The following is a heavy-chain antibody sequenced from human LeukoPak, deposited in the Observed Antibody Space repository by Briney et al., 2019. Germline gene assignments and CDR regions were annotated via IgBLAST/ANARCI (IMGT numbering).Heavy chain of an antibody. V-gene: IGHV5-10-1*01. D-gene: IGHD2-15*01. J-gene: IGHJ5*02. CDR2: IDPSDSYT. CDR3: ARHHCSGGSCYSAVRFDP. CDR1: GYSFTSYW. Sequence: GESLKISCKGSGYSFTSYWISWVRQMPGKGLEWMGRIDPSDSYTNYSPSFQGHVTISADESISTAYLQWSSLKASDTAMYYCARHHCSGGSCYSAVRFDPWGQGTLVTVSS.